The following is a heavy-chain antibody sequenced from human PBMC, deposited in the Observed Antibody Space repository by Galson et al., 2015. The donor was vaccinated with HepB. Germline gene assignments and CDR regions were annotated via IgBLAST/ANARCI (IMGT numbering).Heavy chain of an antibody. V-gene: IGHV1-69*04. D-gene: IGHD4-17*01. Sequence: SAKVSCKASAGAFDSYVLAWVRQAPGQGLEWMGRIIPMIDKAHYAQNLQVRVTITADRATSTTFMELRSLSSGDTAVYYCATAASFKNGEYLDHWSEGTLVTFTS. CDR3: ATAASFKNGEYLDH. CDR1: AGAFDSYV. J-gene: IGHJ4*02. CDR2: IIPMIDKA.